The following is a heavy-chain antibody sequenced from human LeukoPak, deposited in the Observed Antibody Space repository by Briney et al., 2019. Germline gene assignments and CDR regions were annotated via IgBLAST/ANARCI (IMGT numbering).Heavy chain of an antibody. J-gene: IGHJ4*02. CDR3: ARGRGSYGYSFDY. CDR1: GFTFSSYS. CDR2: ISSSSSYI. V-gene: IGHV3-21*01. D-gene: IGHD5-18*01. Sequence: GGSLRLSCAASGFTFSSYSMNWVRQAPGKGPEWVSSISSSSSYIYYADSVKGRFTISRDNAKNSLYLQMNSLRAEDTAVYYCARGRGSYGYSFDYWGQGTLVTVSS.